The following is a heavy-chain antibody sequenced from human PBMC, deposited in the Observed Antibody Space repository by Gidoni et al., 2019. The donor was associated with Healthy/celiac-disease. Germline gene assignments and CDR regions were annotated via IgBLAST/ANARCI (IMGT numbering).Heavy chain of an antibody. D-gene: IGHD4-17*01. V-gene: IGHV3-30-3*01. CDR1: GFTLRSYA. J-gene: IGHJ5*02. CDR3: ASPWGDYEVGVAFDP. CDR2: ISYDGSDK. Sequence: QVQLVESGAGVVQPGRSLRLSCAASGFTLRSYAMHWVRQAPVKGLEWVAVISYDGSDKYYADSVKGRFTISRDNSKNTLYLQMNSLRAEDTAVYYCASPWGDYEVGVAFDPWGQGTLVTVAS.